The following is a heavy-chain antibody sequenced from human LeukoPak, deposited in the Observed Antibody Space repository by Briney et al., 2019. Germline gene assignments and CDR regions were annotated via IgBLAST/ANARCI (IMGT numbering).Heavy chain of an antibody. CDR3: ARDPPGGPDNWFDP. V-gene: IGHV1-69*01. Sequence: SVKVSCKASGGTFSSYAISWVRQAPGQGLEWMGGIIPIFGPANYAQKLQGRVTITADESTSTAYMELSSLRSEDTAVYYCARDPPGGPDNWFDPWGQGTLVTVSS. J-gene: IGHJ5*02. D-gene: IGHD3-10*01. CDR2: IIPIFGPA. CDR1: GGTFSSYA.